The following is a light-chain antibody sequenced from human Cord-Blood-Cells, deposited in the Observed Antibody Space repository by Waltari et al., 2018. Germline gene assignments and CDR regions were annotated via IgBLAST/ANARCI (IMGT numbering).Light chain of an antibody. CDR2: GAS. CDR1: QSVSSSY. J-gene: IGKJ1*01. V-gene: IGKV3-20*01. Sequence: EIVLTQSPGTLSLSPGEGATLSCRASQSVSSSYLAGYQQKPGQAPRLLIYGASSRATGIPDRFSGSGSGTDFTLTISRLEPEDFAVYYCQQYGSSPQWTFGQGTKVEIK. CDR3: QQYGSSPQWT.